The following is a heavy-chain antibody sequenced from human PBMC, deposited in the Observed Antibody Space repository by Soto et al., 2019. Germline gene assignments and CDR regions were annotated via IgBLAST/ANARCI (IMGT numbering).Heavy chain of an antibody. Sequence: QVQLVESGGGVVQPGRSLRLSCAASGFTFSSYGMHWVRQAPGKGLEWVAVISYDGSNKYYADSVKGRFTISRDNSKNTLYLQMDSLRAEDTAVYYCAKDLGDSSDYWGQGTLVTVSS. CDR1: GFTFSSYG. CDR3: AKDLGDSSDY. CDR2: ISYDGSNK. D-gene: IGHD3-16*01. V-gene: IGHV3-30*18. J-gene: IGHJ4*02.